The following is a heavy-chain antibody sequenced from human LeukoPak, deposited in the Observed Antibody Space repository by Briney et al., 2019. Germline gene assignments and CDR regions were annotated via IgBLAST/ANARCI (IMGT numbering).Heavy chain of an antibody. J-gene: IGHJ4*02. CDR1: GFTFSSYW. CDR2: IKQDGSET. Sequence: GGSLRLSCVASGFTFSSYWMTWVRQAPGKGLEWVANIKQDGSETYYVDSVRGRFTISRDNARNSLYLQMNSLRAEDTAVYYCARVRGAARLDYWGQGNLVTVSS. V-gene: IGHV3-7*01. D-gene: IGHD6-6*01. CDR3: ARVRGAARLDY.